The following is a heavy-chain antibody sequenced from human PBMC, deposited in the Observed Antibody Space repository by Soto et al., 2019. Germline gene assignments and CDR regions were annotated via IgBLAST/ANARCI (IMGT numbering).Heavy chain of an antibody. V-gene: IGHV3-33*01. CDR3: ARDGVQGYGMDV. J-gene: IGHJ6*02. CDR2: IWYDGSNK. Sequence: QVQLVESGGGVVQPGRSLRLSCAASGFTFSSYGMHWVRQAPGKGLEWVAVIWYDGSNKYYADSVKGRFTISRDNSKNTLYLQMNSLRAEDTAVYYCARDGVQGYGMDVWGQGTTVTVSS. D-gene: IGHD3-16*01. CDR1: GFTFSSYG.